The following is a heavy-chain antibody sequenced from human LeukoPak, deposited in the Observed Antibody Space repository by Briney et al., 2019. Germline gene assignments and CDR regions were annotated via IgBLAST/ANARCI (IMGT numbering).Heavy chain of an antibody. J-gene: IGHJ6*04. CDR3: ARAVVPAGTLYYYYGMDV. CDR1: GGTFSSYA. D-gene: IGHD2-2*01. CDR2: IIPIFGTA. Sequence: ASVKVSCKASGGTFSSYAISWVRQAPGQGLEWMGGIIPIFGTANYAQKFQGRVTITADESTSTAYMELSSLRSEDTAVYYCARAVVPAGTLYYYYGMDVWGKATTVTVSS. V-gene: IGHV1-69*13.